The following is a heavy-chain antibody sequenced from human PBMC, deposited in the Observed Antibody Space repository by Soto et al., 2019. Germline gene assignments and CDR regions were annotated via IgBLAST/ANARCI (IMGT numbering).Heavy chain of an antibody. D-gene: IGHD4-17*01. J-gene: IGHJ3*02. CDR1: GFTFSSYA. V-gene: IGHV3-23*01. Sequence: EVQLLESGGGLVQPGGSLRLSCAASGFTFSSYAMSWVRQAPGKGLEWVSAISGSGGSTYYADSVKGRFTISRDNSKNTLYLQMTSLRAEGTAVYYCAKDRSYGDINDAFDIWGQGTMVTVSS. CDR2: ISGSGGST. CDR3: AKDRSYGDINDAFDI.